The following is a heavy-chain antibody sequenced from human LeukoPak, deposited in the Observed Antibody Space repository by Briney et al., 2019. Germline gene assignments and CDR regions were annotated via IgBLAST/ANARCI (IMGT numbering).Heavy chain of an antibody. J-gene: IGHJ4*02. CDR3: AKGLYYDSSAYFDY. D-gene: IGHD3-22*01. CDR1: GFTFSNYA. CDR2: ISGSGGST. Sequence: GGSLRLSCAVSGFTFSNYAMSWVRQAPGKGLEWVSHISGSGGSTYYADSVKGRFTISRDNSKNTLYLQVNSLRADDTAVYYCAKGLYYDSSAYFDYWGQGTLVTVSS. V-gene: IGHV3-23*01.